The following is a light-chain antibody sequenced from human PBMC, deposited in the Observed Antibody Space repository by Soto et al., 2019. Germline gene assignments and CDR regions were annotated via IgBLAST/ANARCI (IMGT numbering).Light chain of an antibody. CDR3: QQSYSTPRT. CDR2: WAS. CDR1: QSVLYSSNKKNY. V-gene: IGKV4-1*01. Sequence: DIVLTQSPDSLAVSLGERATINCKSSQSVLYSSNKKNYLAWYQQKSRQSPKVLIYWASTRESGVPDRFSGSGSGTDFTLTISSLQAEDAAVYYCQQSYSTPRTFGQGTKVEIK. J-gene: IGKJ1*01.